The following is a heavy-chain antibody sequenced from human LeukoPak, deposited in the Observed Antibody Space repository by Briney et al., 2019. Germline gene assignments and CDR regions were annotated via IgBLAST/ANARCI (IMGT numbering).Heavy chain of an antibody. CDR1: GESLSGYY. D-gene: IGHD3-9*01. CDR2: IDHTGSS. V-gene: IGHV4-34*01. J-gene: IGHJ1*01. CDR3: ASFGYDILTGLSYFQH. Sequence: SETLSLTCAVYGESLSGYYWSWIRQPPGKGLEWIGEIDHTGSSDYNPSLKSRVTISLDTSKNQFSLKLNSVTAADTAVYYCASFGYDILTGLSYFQHWGQGTLVTVSS.